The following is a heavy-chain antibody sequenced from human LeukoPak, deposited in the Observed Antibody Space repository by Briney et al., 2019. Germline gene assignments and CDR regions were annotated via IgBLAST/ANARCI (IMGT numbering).Heavy chain of an antibody. CDR1: GFTFSSYA. CDR2: ISGSGGST. V-gene: IGHV3-23*01. D-gene: IGHD3-9*01. J-gene: IGHJ3*02. Sequence: GGSLRLSCAASGFTFSSYAMSWVRQAPGKGLEWVPAISGSGGSTYYADSVKGRFTISRDNSKNTLYLQMNSLRAEDTAVYYCAKDLLYYDILTGYYHDAFDIWGQGTMVTVSS. CDR3: AKDLLYYDILTGYYHDAFDI.